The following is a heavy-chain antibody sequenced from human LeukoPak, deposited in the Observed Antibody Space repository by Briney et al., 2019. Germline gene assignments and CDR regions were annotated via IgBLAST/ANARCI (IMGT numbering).Heavy chain of an antibody. Sequence: GGSLRLSCAASGFSFSNYWMDWVRQVPGKWPVWVSRVGTDGSSAAYADHVKGRFTISRDNAKNTLYLQMNSLRVEDTAVYYCARDKYGGNSNAFDIWGQGTLVTVSS. V-gene: IGHV3-74*01. J-gene: IGHJ3*02. CDR1: GFSFSNYW. D-gene: IGHD4-23*01. CDR3: ARDKYGGNSNAFDI. CDR2: VGTDGSSA.